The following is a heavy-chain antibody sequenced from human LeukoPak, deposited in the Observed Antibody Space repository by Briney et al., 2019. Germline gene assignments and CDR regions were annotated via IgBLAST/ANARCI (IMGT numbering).Heavy chain of an antibody. Sequence: GGSLRLSCAASGFTFSSYGMHWVRQAPGKGLEWVAFIRYDGSNKYYADSVKGRFTISKDNSKNTLYLQMNSLRAEDTAVYYCAKDLLVRRMEPLFDYWGQGTLVTVSS. CDR2: IRYDGSNK. V-gene: IGHV3-30*02. D-gene: IGHD3-10*01. CDR3: AKDLLVRRMEPLFDY. J-gene: IGHJ4*02. CDR1: GFTFSSYG.